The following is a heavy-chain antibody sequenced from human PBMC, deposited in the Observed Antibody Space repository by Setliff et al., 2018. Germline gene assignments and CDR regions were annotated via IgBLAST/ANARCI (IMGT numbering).Heavy chain of an antibody. D-gene: IGHD3-16*02. CDR3: ARLESLGDLSLYGLWFDP. J-gene: IGHJ5*02. CDR2: IFHSGST. V-gene: IGHV4-4*02. CDR1: GSSITSSNW. Sequence: PSETLSLTCAVSGSSITSSNWWSWVRQPPGKGLGWIGQIFHSGSTHYNPSLKSRLTISVDQSKNQFSLKLKSVTAADTAVYYCARLESLGDLSLYGLWFDPWGQGTLVTVSS.